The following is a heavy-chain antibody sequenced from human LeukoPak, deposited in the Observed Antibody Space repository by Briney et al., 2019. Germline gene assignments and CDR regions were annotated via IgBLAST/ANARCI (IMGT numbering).Heavy chain of an antibody. V-gene: IGHV4-30-2*01. D-gene: IGHD4-17*01. CDR1: GGSVSSGNYY. CDR2: IYHSGST. Sequence: SETLSLTCTVSGGSVSSGNYYWSWIRQPPGKGLEWIGYIYHSGSTYYNPSLKSRVTISVDRSKNQFSLKLSSVTAADTAVYYCAVPSHGDYDDAFDIWGQGTMVTVSS. CDR3: AVPSHGDYDDAFDI. J-gene: IGHJ3*02.